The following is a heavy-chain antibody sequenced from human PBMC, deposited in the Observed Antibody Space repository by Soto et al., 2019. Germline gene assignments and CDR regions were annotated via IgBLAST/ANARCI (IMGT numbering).Heavy chain of an antibody. Sequence: QLQLQESGSGLVKPSQTLSLTCTVSGGSITIGGYCWSWIRQPPEQGLEWIGYICHSGNTYYNPSLKSRVTTSLDRSKNQFSLNLSSVTAADTAVYYCARVWFGESSWFDPWGQGTLVTVSS. CDR1: GGSITIGGYC. CDR2: ICHSGNT. V-gene: IGHV4-30-2*01. CDR3: ARVWFGESSWFDP. J-gene: IGHJ5*02. D-gene: IGHD3-10*01.